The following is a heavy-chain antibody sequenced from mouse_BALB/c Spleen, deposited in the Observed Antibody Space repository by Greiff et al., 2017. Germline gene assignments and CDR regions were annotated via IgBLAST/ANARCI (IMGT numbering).Heavy chain of an antibody. D-gene: IGHD2-14*01. CDR1: GFTFSSYG. Sequence: EVHLVESGGDLVKPGGSLKLSCAASGFTFSSYGMSWVRQTPDKRLEWVATISSGGSYTYYPDSVKGRFTISRDNAKNTLYLQMSSLKSEDTAMYYCATTIGTTWYYFDYWGQGTTLTVSS. J-gene: IGHJ2*01. V-gene: IGHV5-6*01. CDR2: ISSGGSYT. CDR3: ATTIGTTWYYFDY.